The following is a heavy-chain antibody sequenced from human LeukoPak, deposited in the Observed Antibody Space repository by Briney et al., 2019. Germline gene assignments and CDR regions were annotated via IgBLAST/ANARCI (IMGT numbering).Heavy chain of an antibody. CDR2: IRSKANSYAT. V-gene: IGHV3-73*01. Sequence: GGSLRLSCAASGFTFSGSAMHWVRQASGKGLEWVGRIRSKANSYATAYAASVKGRFTISRDDSKNTAYLQMNSLKTEDTAVYYCTRDNSSSWFRRADYYYYMDVWGKGTTVTVSS. D-gene: IGHD6-13*01. CDR3: TRDNSSSWFRRADYYYYMDV. CDR1: GFTFSGSA. J-gene: IGHJ6*03.